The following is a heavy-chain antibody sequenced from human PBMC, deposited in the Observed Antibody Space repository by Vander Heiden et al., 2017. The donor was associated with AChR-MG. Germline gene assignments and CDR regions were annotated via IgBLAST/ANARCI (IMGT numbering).Heavy chain of an antibody. CDR1: GFPFSSYA. CDR2: ISGSDGST. V-gene: IGHV3-23*01. CDR3: AKKGCSGGSCYGYYFDN. J-gene: IGHJ4*02. Sequence: EVQLLESGGGLVQPGGSLRLSCAASGFPFSSYAMSWVRQAPGKGLEWVSAISGSDGSTYYADSVKGRFTISRDNSKNTLYLQMNSLRAEDTAIYYCAKKGCSGGSCYGYYFDNWGQGTLVTVSS. D-gene: IGHD2-15*01.